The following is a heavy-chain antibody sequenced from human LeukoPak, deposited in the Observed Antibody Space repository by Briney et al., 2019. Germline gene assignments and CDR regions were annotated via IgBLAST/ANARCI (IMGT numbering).Heavy chain of an antibody. V-gene: IGHV3-23*01. CDR1: RFTFSSYA. CDR3: AKDRVVVVTASTLFDY. J-gene: IGHJ4*02. D-gene: IGHD2-21*02. CDR2: ISGSGGST. Sequence: GGSLRLSCAASRFTFSSYAMSWVRQAPGKGLEWVSAISGSGGSTYYADSVKGRFTISRDNSKNTLYLQMNSLRAEDTAVYYCAKDRVVVVTASTLFDYWGQGTLVTVSS.